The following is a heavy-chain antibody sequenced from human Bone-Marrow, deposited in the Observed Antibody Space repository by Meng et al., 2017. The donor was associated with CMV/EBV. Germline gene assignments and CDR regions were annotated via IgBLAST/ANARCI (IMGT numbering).Heavy chain of an antibody. J-gene: IGHJ6*02. CDR2: IRSKANSYAT. D-gene: IGHD6-13*01. Sequence: GGSLRLSCAASGFTFSSYAMHWVRQASGKGLEWVGRIRSKANSYATAYAASVKGRFTISRDDSKNTAYLQMNSLKTEDTAVYYCTRREYSSSWYDAFNYYGMDVWGQGTTVTVSS. CDR3: TRREYSSSWYDAFNYYGMDV. CDR1: GFTFSSYA. V-gene: IGHV3-73*01.